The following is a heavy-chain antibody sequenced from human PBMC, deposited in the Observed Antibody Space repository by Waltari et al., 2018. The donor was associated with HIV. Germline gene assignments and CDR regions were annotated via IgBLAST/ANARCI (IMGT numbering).Heavy chain of an antibody. CDR2: IYPGDSYA. CDR3: ARRKGDYRTAFDI. D-gene: IGHD4-17*01. J-gene: IGHJ3*02. CDR1: GNNFAGYW. V-gene: IGHV5-51*01. Sequence: EEKLVQSGAEVKEPGESLKISCKSLGNNFAGYWVGWVRQMPGKGLGGLCVIYPGDSYAVYIPSFQGRVIMSTASSISTVYLQWSSLRASDTAMYYCARRKGDYRTAFDIWGQGTMVTASS.